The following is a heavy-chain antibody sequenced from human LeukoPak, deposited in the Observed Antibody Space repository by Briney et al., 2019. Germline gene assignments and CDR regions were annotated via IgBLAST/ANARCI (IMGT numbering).Heavy chain of an antibody. Sequence: GGSLRLSCAASGFTVISNYMTWVRQAPGKGLEWVSVIYSGGSTYYADSVKGRFTISRDNSKNTLYLQLNSLRGEDTAVYYCASQTTVKYYFDYWGQGTLVTVSS. V-gene: IGHV3-53*01. D-gene: IGHD4-17*01. J-gene: IGHJ4*02. CDR3: ASQTTVKYYFDY. CDR2: IYSGGST. CDR1: GFTVISNY.